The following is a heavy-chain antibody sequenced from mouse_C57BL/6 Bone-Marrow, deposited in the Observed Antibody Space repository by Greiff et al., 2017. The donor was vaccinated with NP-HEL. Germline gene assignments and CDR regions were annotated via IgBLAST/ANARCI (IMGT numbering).Heavy chain of an antibody. Sequence: QVQLQQSGPGLVQPSPSLSITCKASGFSLTSYGVHWVRQTPGKGLEWLGVIWRGGSTDYNAAFMYRQSITKDNSKSQVFFKMSSLQADDTAIYYCAKGGDLLGRLDYWGRGTTLTVSS. J-gene: IGHJ2*01. CDR3: AKGGDLLGRLDY. CDR2: IWRGGST. CDR1: GFSLTSYG. D-gene: IGHD4-1*01. V-gene: IGHV2-5*01.